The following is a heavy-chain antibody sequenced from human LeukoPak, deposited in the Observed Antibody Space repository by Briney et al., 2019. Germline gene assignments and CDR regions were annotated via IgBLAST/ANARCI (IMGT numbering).Heavy chain of an antibody. Sequence: SEALSLTCTDSGASVSGSAYYWGWIRHPPGKWLEWIGNIYYSGSTYYNESLESRVTISIDTSKNQFSLKLNSVTAADTAMYYCAKSGGYGLIDYWGQGTLVTVSS. D-gene: IGHD1-26*01. J-gene: IGHJ4*02. CDR1: GASVSGSAYY. CDR2: IYYSGST. CDR3: AKSGGYGLIDY. V-gene: IGHV4-39*01.